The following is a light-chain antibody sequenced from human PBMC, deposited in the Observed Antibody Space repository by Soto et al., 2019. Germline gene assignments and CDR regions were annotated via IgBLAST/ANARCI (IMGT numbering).Light chain of an antibody. V-gene: IGKV1-5*01. J-gene: IGKJ4*01. CDR3: QQLNSYPLT. CDR1: QSISSW. CDR2: AAS. Sequence: DIQMTQSPSTLSASVGDRVTITCRASQSISSWLAWYQQKPGKAPKLLIYAASSLQSGVPSRFRGSGSGTDFTLTISRLQPEDFATYFCQQLNSYPLTFGGGTKVDIK.